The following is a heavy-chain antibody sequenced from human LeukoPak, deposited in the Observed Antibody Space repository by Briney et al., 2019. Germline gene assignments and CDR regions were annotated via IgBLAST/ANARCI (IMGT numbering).Heavy chain of an antibody. J-gene: IGHJ3*01. CDR3: AREDNGGATDDGFDV. CDR2: IRVGDVT. V-gene: IGHV3-53*01. D-gene: IGHD3-16*01. CDR1: GFAVSNKF. Sequence: GGSLRLSCAASGFAVSNKFMYWVRQAPGKGLEWVSVIRVGDVTHYADSVKGRFTTSRDSFKNTVYLQMESLRVEDTAVYYCAREDNGGATDDGFDVWGHGTVVTVSS.